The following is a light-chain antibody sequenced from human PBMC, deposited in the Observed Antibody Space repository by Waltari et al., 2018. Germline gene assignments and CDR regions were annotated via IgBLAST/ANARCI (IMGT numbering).Light chain of an antibody. Sequence: DIQMTQSPSSLSASVGETVTIACRAGQAIQSFINGYQQKPGRAPKFLISNSSTLQSGVPSRFGGSGSGTEFTLTISSLQPEDVATYFCQQTFTTPWTFGPGTTVEIK. CDR2: NSS. V-gene: IGKV1-39*01. J-gene: IGKJ1*01. CDR3: QQTFTTPWT. CDR1: QAIQSF.